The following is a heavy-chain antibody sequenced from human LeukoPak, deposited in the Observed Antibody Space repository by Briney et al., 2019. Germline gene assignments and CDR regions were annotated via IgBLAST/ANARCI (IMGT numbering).Heavy chain of an antibody. CDR2: INTNTGNP. V-gene: IGHV7-4-1*01. D-gene: IGHD5-18*01. CDR3: AMEVDTARKYYYYYGMDV. CDR1: GYTFTSYA. Sequence: ASVKVSCKASGYTFTSYAMNWVRQAPGQGLEWMGWINTNTGNPTYAQGFTGRFVFSLDTSVSTAYLQIGSLKAEDTAVYYCAMEVDTARKYYYYYGMDVWGQGTTVTVSS. J-gene: IGHJ6*02.